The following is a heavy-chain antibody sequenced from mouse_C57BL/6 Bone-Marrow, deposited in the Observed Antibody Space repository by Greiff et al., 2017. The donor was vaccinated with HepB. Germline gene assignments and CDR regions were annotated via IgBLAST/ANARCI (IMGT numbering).Heavy chain of an antibody. CDR1: GFTFSDYG. CDR3: AMDGDYGYFDV. J-gene: IGHJ1*03. D-gene: IGHD2-13*01. V-gene: IGHV5-17*01. Sequence: EVHLVESGGGLVKPGGSLKLSCAASGFTFSDYGMHWVRQAPEKGLEWVAYISSGSSTIYYADTVKGRFTISKNNANNNLFLQMTSLRSEDPVMYYCAMDGDYGYFDVWGTGTTVTVSS. CDR2: ISSGSSTI.